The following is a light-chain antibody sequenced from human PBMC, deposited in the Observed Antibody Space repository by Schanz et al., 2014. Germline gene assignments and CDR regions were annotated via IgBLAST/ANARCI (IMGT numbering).Light chain of an antibody. V-gene: IGKV3-20*01. J-gene: IGKJ2*01. CDR2: GAS. Sequence: EIVMTQSPATLSVSPGERATLSCRASQSVSSSYLAWHQQKPGQAPTLLIHGASSRATGIPDRFSGSGSGTDFSLTISRLEAEDFAVYYCQQYGSSPLYTFGQGTKLEIK. CDR1: QSVSSSY. CDR3: QQYGSSPLYT.